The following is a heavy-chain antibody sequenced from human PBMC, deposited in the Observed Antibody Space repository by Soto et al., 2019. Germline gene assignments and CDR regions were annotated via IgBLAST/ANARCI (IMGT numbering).Heavy chain of an antibody. V-gene: IGHV1-69*13. J-gene: IGHJ6*02. CDR3: AGGFSVPLSIAAAGKTRNYYYYGMDV. Sequence: SVKVSCKASGGTFSSYAISWVRQAPGQGLEWMGGIIPIFGTANYAQKFQGRVTITADESTSTAYMELSSLRSEDSAVYYCAGGFSVPLSIAAAGKTRNYYYYGMDVWGQGTTVTVSS. D-gene: IGHD6-13*01. CDR1: GGTFSSYA. CDR2: IIPIFGTA.